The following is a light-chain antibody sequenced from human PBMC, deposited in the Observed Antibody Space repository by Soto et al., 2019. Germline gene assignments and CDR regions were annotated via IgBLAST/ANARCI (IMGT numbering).Light chain of an antibody. CDR1: QDISTW. CDR2: SAS. J-gene: IGKJ3*01. V-gene: IGKV1-12*01. CDR3: RQGNTFPPFT. Sequence: DIQMNQSPTSVSASVGDRVTITCRASQDISTWLAWYQQKPGKAPSLLIFSASSLQSVVPSRFSGSGSGTEFTLTIRSLQPEDFAPYYCRQGNTFPPFTFGPGTRVDVK.